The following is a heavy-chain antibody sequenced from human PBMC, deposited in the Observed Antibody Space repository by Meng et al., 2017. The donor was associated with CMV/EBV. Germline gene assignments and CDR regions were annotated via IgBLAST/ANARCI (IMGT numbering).Heavy chain of an antibody. CDR1: GGTFSSYA. CDR3: ARGGDFWSGNWFDP. D-gene: IGHD3-3*01. J-gene: IGHJ5*02. CDR2: IIPIFGTA. Sequence: SVKVSCKASGGTFSSYAISWVRQAPGQGLEWMGGIIPIFGTANYAQKFQGRVTITTDESTSTAYMELSSLRSEGTAVYYCARGGDFWSGNWFDPWGQGTLVTVSS. V-gene: IGHV1-69*05.